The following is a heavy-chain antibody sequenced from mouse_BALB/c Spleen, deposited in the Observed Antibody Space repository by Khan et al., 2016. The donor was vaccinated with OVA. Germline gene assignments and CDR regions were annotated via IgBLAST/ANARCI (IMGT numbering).Heavy chain of an antibody. D-gene: IGHD2-14*01. CDR2: INTETGEP. V-gene: IGHV9-2-1*01. J-gene: IGHJ2*01. CDR3: ARDRYDFFDY. Sequence: VQLQESGPELKKPGETVKISCKASGYTFTDYSMHWVKQAPGKGLKWMGWINTETGEPTYADDFKGRFAFSLETSASTAYLQINNIKNEDTATYFCARDRYDFFDYWGQGTTLTVSS. CDR1: GYTFTDYS.